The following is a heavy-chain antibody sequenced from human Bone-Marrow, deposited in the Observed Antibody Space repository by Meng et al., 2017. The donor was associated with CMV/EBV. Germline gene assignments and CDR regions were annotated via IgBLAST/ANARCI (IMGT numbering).Heavy chain of an antibody. Sequence: GESLKISCAASGFTFDDYGMSWVRQAPGKGLEWVSGINWNGGSTGYADSVKGRFTISRDNAKNSLYLQMNSLRAEDTAVYYCARRQIVGATTFDYWGQGTLVTVSS. D-gene: IGHD1-26*01. J-gene: IGHJ4*02. CDR2: INWNGGST. V-gene: IGHV3-20*04. CDR3: ARRQIVGATTFDY. CDR1: GFTFDDYG.